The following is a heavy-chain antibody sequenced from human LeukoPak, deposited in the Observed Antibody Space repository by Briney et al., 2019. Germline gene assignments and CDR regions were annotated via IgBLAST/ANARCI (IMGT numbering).Heavy chain of an antibody. V-gene: IGHV4-30-4*01. J-gene: IGHJ5*02. CDR3: ARIDCTTTSCYDWRGWFDP. D-gene: IGHD2-2*01. Sequence: SQTLSLTCTVSGASVSSGDYWSWLRQPPGKGLEWIGHIHYCGNSDYTPSLRSRLSISIDTAINQFSLMLNSVTAADTAVYYCARIDCTTTSCYDWRGWFDPWGQGTLVTVSS. CDR2: IHYCGNS. CDR1: GASVSSGDY.